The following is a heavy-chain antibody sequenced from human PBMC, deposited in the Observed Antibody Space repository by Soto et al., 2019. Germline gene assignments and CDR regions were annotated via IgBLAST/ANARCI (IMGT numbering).Heavy chain of an antibody. J-gene: IGHJ6*03. D-gene: IGHD2-2*01. Sequence: EVQLVESGGGVVRPGGSLRLSCAAAGFTFDDYGMSWVRQAPGKGLEWVSGINWNGGSTGYADSVKGRFTISRDNAKNSLYLQMNRLRAEETALYHCAKISRTRNYYYYYMDVCGKGTTVTVSS. V-gene: IGHV3-20*01. CDR1: GFTFDDYG. CDR3: AKISRTRNYYYYYMDV. CDR2: INWNGGST.